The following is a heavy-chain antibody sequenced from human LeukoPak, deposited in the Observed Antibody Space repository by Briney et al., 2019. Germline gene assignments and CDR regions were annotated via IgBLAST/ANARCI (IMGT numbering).Heavy chain of an antibody. CDR2: IYYSGST. J-gene: IGHJ3*02. V-gene: IGHV4-59*01. CDR3: AREHPSGWGAFDI. Sequence: SETLSLTCTVSGGSISNSYWTWIRQPPGKGLQWIGYIYYSGSTSYSPSLKGRITISVDTSKNQFSLRLSSVTAADTAVYYCAREHPSGWGAFDIWGQGTMVTVSS. CDR1: GGSISNSY. D-gene: IGHD1-26*01.